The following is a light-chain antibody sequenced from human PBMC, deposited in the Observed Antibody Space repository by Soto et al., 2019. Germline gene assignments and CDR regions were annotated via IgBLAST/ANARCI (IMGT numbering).Light chain of an antibody. CDR3: QQYGSSVYT. J-gene: IGKJ2*01. CDR2: GAS. Sequence: ETVLTQSPGTLSLSPGETVTLSCRASQSVINNYLAWYQQTPGQAPRLLIYGASTRATGSPDRFSGSGSGTDFTLTISRLEPQDSAVHYCQQYGSSVYTFCQGTKLEIK. V-gene: IGKV3-20*01. CDR1: QSVINNY.